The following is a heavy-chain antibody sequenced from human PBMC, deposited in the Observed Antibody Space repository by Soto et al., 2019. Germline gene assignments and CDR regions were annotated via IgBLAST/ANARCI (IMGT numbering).Heavy chain of an antibody. D-gene: IGHD4-17*01. CDR1: GGSFSDHY. J-gene: IGHJ4*03. Sequence: KTSETLSLTCAVYGGSFSDHYWSWIRQPPGKGLEWIGEINHSGSTNYNPSLKSRVTISVDTSKNQFSLKLSSVTAADTAVYYCATRLPTDYSGPGNLLTVSS. CDR3: ATRLPTDY. CDR2: INHSGST. V-gene: IGHV4-34*01.